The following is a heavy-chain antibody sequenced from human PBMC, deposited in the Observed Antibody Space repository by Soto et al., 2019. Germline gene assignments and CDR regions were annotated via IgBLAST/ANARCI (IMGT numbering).Heavy chain of an antibody. CDR1: GFTFSSYA. CDR3: ARDYYRFNSGYGFSMDV. CDR2: ISYDGSNK. J-gene: IGHJ6*02. D-gene: IGHD5-12*01. V-gene: IGHV3-30-3*01. Sequence: QVQLVESGGGVVQPGRSLRLSCAASGFTFSSYAMHWVRQAPGKGLEWVAVISYDGSNKYYADSVKGRFTISRDNSKQTLYLQMNSLSAEETAVYYCARDYYRFNSGYGFSMDVWGQGTTVTVSS.